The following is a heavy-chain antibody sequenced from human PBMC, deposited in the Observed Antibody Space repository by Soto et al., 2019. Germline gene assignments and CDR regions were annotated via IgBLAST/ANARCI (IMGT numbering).Heavy chain of an antibody. V-gene: IGHV1-69*13. J-gene: IGHJ6*02. CDR1: RVAFSKFI. CDR2: IIPIFGTA. Sequence: SLKVSCKASRVAFSKFIVTWVRQAPGLGLEWVGGIIPIFGTANYAQKFQGRVTITADESTSTSYMEVNNLRSEDTAVYYCAKVRYSSPMGYYYGMDVWGQGTTVTV. CDR3: AKVRYSSPMGYYYGMDV. D-gene: IGHD6-19*01.